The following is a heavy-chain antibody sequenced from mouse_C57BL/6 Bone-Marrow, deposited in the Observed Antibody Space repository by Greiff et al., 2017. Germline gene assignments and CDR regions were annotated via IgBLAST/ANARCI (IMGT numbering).Heavy chain of an antibody. J-gene: IGHJ3*01. Sequence: QVQLQQPGAELVMPGASVKLSCKASGYTFTSYWMHWVKQRPGQGLEWIGEIDPSDSYTNYNQKFKGKSTLTVDKSSSTAYMQLSSLTSEDSAVYYCALMFAYWGQGTLVTVSA. V-gene: IGHV1-69*01. CDR3: ALMFAY. CDR2: IDPSDSYT. CDR1: GYTFTSYW.